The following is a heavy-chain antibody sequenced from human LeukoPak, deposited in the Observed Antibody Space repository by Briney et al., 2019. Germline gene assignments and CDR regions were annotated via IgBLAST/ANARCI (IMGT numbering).Heavy chain of an antibody. J-gene: IGHJ3*02. CDR2: IYYSGGT. Sequence: SETLSLTCTVSGGSISSYFWSWIRQPPGKGLEWIGYIYYSGGTNYNPSLKSRVTMSVDTSKNQFSLKLSSVTAADTAVYYCARGGLITIFGVGDAFDIWGQGTMVTVSS. CDR3: ARGGLITIFGVGDAFDI. CDR1: GGSISSYF. V-gene: IGHV4-59*12. D-gene: IGHD3-3*01.